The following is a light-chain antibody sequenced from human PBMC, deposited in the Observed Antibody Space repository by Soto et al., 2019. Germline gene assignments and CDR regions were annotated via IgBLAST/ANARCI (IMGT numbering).Light chain of an antibody. V-gene: IGLV2-23*01. CDR3: YSYAGSSTYV. CDR1: NSEVGSYNL. Sequence: QSALTQPASVSGSTRQSITTSCTGTNSEVGSYNLVSWYQQHPGKAPKLMIYEGSRRPSGVSTRFSGSKSRNTASLTISGLQAEDEADYYCYSYAGSSTYVFGTGTKLTVL. J-gene: IGLJ1*01. CDR2: EGS.